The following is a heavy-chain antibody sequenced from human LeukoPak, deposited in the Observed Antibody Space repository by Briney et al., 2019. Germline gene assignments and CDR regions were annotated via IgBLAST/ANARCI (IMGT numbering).Heavy chain of an antibody. CDR3: ARDLTTTIIVPYYFDY. J-gene: IGHJ4*02. CDR1: GYSISSGYY. V-gene: IGHV4-38-2*02. Sequence: SETLSLTCTVSGYSISSGYYWGWIRQPPGKGLEWIGSIYHSGSTYYNPSLKSRVTISVDTSKNQFSLKLSSVTAADTAVYYCARDLTTTIIVPYYFDYWGQGTLVTVSS. D-gene: IGHD3-22*01. CDR2: IYHSGST.